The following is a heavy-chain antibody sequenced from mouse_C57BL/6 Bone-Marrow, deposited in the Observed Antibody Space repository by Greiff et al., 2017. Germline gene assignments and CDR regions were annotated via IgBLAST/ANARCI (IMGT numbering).Heavy chain of an antibody. V-gene: IGHV1-19*01. CDR3: ASGGKFITTVVATDY. D-gene: IGHD1-1*01. Sequence: VQLQQSGPVLVKPGASVKMSCKASGYTFTDYYMNWVKQSHGKSLEWIGVINPYNGGTSYNQKFKGKATLTVDKSSSTAYMELNSLTSEDSAVYYCASGGKFITTVVATDYWGQGTTLTVSS. J-gene: IGHJ2*01. CDR2: INPYNGGT. CDR1: GYTFTDYY.